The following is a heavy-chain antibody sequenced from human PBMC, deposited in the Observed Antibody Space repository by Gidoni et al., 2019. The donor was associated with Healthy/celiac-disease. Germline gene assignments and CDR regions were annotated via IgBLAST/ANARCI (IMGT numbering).Heavy chain of an antibody. Sequence: QVQLVESGGGLVKPGGSLRLSCAASGFTFRDYYLSWIRQAPGKGLEWVAYSSSSGSTIYYADSVKGRFTISRDNAKNSLYLQMNSLSAEDTAVYYCARDKASGWYGGYYYYGMDVWGQGTTVTVSS. J-gene: IGHJ6*02. D-gene: IGHD6-19*01. CDR3: ARDKASGWYGGYYYYGMDV. V-gene: IGHV3-11*01. CDR2: SSSSGSTI. CDR1: GFTFRDYY.